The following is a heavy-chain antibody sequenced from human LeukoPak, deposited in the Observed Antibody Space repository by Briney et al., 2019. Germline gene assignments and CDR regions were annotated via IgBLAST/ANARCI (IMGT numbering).Heavy chain of an antibody. D-gene: IGHD1-26*01. J-gene: IGHJ4*02. V-gene: IGHV3-23*01. Sequence: PGGSLRLSCAASGFTFSSYAMSWVRQAPGKGLEWVSAISGSGGSTYYADSVKGRFTISRDNSKNTLYLQMNSLRAEDTAVYYCAKGAGAQPPLGLGLDYWGQGTLVTVSS. CDR1: GFTFSSYA. CDR3: AKGAGAQPPLGLGLDY. CDR2: ISGSGGST.